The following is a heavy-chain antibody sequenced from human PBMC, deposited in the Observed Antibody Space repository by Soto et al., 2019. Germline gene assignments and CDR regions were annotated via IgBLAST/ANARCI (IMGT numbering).Heavy chain of an antibody. V-gene: IGHV3-72*01. D-gene: IGHD6-13*01. CDR1: GFTFSDHY. Sequence: EVQLVESGGGLVQPGGSLRLSCAASGFTFSDHYMDWVRQAPGKGLEWVGRTRNKANSYTTEYAASVKGRFTIARDDSKNSLYLQMNSLKTEDTAVYYCARAEAAGNYYMDVWGKGTTVTVSS. CDR2: TRNKANSYTT. CDR3: ARAEAAGNYYMDV. J-gene: IGHJ6*03.